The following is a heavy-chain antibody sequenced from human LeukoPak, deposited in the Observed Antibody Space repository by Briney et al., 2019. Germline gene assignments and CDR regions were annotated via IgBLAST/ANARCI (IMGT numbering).Heavy chain of an antibody. CDR3: ARLQNRGFDYGYDDAFDV. Sequence: PSETLSLTCIVSHGSISRYYWSWIRQPPGKGLEWIGHIYYSGSTEYSPSPKSRVTISVDTSENQVSLKVTSVTAADTAVYYCARLQNRGFDYGYDDAFDVWGQGTMVTVSS. CDR1: HGSISRYY. D-gene: IGHD5-18*01. J-gene: IGHJ3*01. V-gene: IGHV4-59*08. CDR2: IYYSGST.